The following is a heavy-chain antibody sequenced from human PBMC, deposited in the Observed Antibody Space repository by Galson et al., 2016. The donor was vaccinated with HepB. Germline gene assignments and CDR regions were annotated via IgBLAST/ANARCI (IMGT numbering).Heavy chain of an antibody. V-gene: IGHV4-59*13. CDR2: IYDSGST. Sequence: LSLTCTVSGGSISSSYWSWIRQPPGKGLEWIGYIYDSGSTYYNPSLRSRVTMSIHMSKNQFSLKLTSVTSADTAVYFCARSAPVTYYYDASGTSPYYFDYWGQGTLVTVSS. J-gene: IGHJ4*02. D-gene: IGHD3-22*01. CDR1: GGSISSSY. CDR3: ARSAPVTYYYDASGTSPYYFDY.